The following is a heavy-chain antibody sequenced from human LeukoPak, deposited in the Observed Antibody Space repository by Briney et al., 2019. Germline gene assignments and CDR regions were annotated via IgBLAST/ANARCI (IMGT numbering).Heavy chain of an antibody. CDR1: GYTFTSYG. J-gene: IGHJ4*02. CDR3: ALGLYDSSGYYYGVFDY. Sequence: ASVKVSCKASGYTFTSYGISWVRQAPGQGLEWMGWISAYNGNTNYAQKLQGRVTMTTDTSTSTAYMELRSLRSDDTAVYYCALGLYDSSGYYYGVFDYWGQGTLVTVSS. CDR2: ISAYNGNT. D-gene: IGHD3-22*01. V-gene: IGHV1-18*01.